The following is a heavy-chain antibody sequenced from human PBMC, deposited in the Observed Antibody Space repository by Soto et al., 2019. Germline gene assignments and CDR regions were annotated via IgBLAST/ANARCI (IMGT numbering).Heavy chain of an antibody. CDR1: GGTFSNHT. J-gene: IGHJ6*03. V-gene: IGHV1-69*02. CDR3: ARVAEMGTVTNGFYYYMDV. Sequence: QVQLVQSGAEVRKPGSSVKVSCKASGGTFSNHTISWVRQAPGQGLEWMGRIIPILNIANYAQKFEGRVKFTAEKTTSTAYIELSSLRSEAKAVYYCARVAEMGTVTNGFYYYMDVWGKGTTVTVSS. D-gene: IGHD4-17*01. CDR2: IIPILNIA.